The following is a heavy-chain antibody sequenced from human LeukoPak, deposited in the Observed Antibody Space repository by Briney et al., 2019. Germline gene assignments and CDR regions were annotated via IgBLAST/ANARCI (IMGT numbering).Heavy chain of an antibody. CDR3: ARSSSPTYYFDY. Sequence: PGGSLRLSCAASGFTFSSYSMNWVRQAPGKGLEWVSSISSSSSYIYYADSVKGRFTISRDNSKNTLYLQMNSLRAEDTAVYYCARSSSPTYYFDYWGQGTLVTVSS. CDR1: GFTFSSYS. V-gene: IGHV3-21*01. CDR2: ISSSSSYI. J-gene: IGHJ4*02. D-gene: IGHD6-13*01.